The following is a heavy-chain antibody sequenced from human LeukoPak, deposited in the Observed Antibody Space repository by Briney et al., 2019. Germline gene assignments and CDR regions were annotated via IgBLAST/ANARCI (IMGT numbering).Heavy chain of an antibody. CDR2: IYYSGST. Sequence: SETLSLTCTVSGGSISSSSYYWGWSRQPPGKGLEWIVSIYYSGSTYYNPSLKGRVTIAVDTYKNEFSLKLSSVAAADTGVYXXXXXXXXXXXXXXXXXXXQPIYYFDYWGQGTLVTVSS. J-gene: IGHJ4*02. CDR3: XXXXXXXXXXXXXXXXXQPIYYFDY. CDR1: GGSISSSSYY. V-gene: IGHV4-39*07. D-gene: IGHD2-21*01.